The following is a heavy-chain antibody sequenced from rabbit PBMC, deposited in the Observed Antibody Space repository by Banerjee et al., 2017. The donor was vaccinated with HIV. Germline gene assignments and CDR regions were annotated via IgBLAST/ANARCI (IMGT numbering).Heavy chain of an antibody. CDR3: ARDLAGVIGWNFNL. D-gene: IGHD4-1*01. CDR2: IGAGSSGST. J-gene: IGHJ4*01. Sequence: QEQLEESGGDLVKPEGSLTLTCTASGFDFSSNAMCWVRQAPGKGLEWIACIGAGSSGSTYYASWAKGRFTISKTSSTTVTLQMTSLTAADTATYFCARDLAGVIGWNFNLWGQGTLVTVS. CDR1: GFDFSSNA. V-gene: IGHV1S45*01.